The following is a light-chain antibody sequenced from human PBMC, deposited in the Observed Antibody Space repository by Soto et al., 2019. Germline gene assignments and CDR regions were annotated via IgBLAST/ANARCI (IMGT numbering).Light chain of an antibody. CDR2: GAS. Sequence: ERVMTQSPATLSASPGERVTLSCRASQSVASSVAWYQQKPGQAPRLILYGASTRATGFPARFSGSGSETDFTLTISGLQSGDSAVYFCQQYNNWPFSFGQGTRLEIK. CDR1: QSVASS. J-gene: IGKJ5*01. CDR3: QQYNNWPFS. V-gene: IGKV3-15*01.